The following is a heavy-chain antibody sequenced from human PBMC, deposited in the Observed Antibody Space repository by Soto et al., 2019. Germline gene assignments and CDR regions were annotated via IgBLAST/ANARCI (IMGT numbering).Heavy chain of an antibody. CDR3: ARTPRPALEWHEVYYCGMDV. CDR2: IIPIFGTA. Sequence: SVKVSCKASGGTFSSYAISWLRQAPGQGLEWMGGIIPIFGTANYAQKFRGRVTITADESTSTAYMELSSLRSEDTAVYYCARTPRPALEWHEVYYCGMDVWGQGTTVTVSS. V-gene: IGHV1-69*13. D-gene: IGHD3-3*01. J-gene: IGHJ6*02. CDR1: GGTFSSYA.